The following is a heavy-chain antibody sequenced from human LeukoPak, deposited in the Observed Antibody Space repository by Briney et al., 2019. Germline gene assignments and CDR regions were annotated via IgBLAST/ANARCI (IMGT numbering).Heavy chain of an antibody. CDR1: GFTFSSYG. CDR3: ARAAAIMVRGVLPYYFDY. CDR2: IRYDGSNK. V-gene: IGHV3-30*02. Sequence: GGSLRLSCAASGFTFSSYGMHWVRQAPGKGLEWVAFIRYDGSNKYYADSVKGRFTISRDNSKNTLYLQMNSLRAEDTAVYYCARAAAIMVRGVLPYYFDYWGQGTLVTVSS. D-gene: IGHD3-10*01. J-gene: IGHJ4*02.